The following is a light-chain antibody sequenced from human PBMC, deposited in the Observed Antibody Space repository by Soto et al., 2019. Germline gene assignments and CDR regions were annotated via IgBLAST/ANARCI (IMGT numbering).Light chain of an antibody. CDR3: GTWDSGLSVHV. J-gene: IGLJ1*01. CDR2: DNN. Sequence: QSALTQPPSVSAAPGQKVTISCSGTSSNIGNNYVSWYQQLPGTAPKLLIYDNNKRPSGIPDRFSGSKSGTSATLGITGLQTGDEADYYCGTWDSGLSVHVFGTGTKVTAL. CDR1: SSNIGNNY. V-gene: IGLV1-51*01.